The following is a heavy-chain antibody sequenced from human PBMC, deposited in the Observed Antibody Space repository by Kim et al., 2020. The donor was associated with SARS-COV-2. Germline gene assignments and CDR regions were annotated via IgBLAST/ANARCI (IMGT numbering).Heavy chain of an antibody. J-gene: IGHJ4*02. CDR3: ARHVSGYDILTGYYLQYFDY. Sequence: SETLSLTCTVSGGSISSSSYYCGWIRQPPGKGLEWTGSIYYSGSTYYNPSLKSRVTISVDTSKNQFSLKLSSVTAADTAVYYCARHVSGYDILTGYYLQYFDYWGQGTLVTVSS. CDR1: GGSISSSSYY. D-gene: IGHD3-9*01. CDR2: IYYSGST. V-gene: IGHV4-39*01.